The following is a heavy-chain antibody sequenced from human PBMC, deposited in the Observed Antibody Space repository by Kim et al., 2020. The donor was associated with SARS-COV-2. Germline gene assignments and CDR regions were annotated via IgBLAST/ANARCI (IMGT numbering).Heavy chain of an antibody. CDR2: INTNTYYA. V-gene: IGHV3-11*03. Sequence: GGSLRLSCGSSGFTFSNYYMSWIRQAPGKGLERVSYINTNTYYANYADSVKGRFTFSRDNAKNSLYLEMNSLRADDTAVYYCERLEYSYDTSGCFLVYWG. J-gene: IGHJ4*01. CDR1: GFTFSNYY. D-gene: IGHD3-22*01. CDR3: ERLEYSYDTSGCFLVY.